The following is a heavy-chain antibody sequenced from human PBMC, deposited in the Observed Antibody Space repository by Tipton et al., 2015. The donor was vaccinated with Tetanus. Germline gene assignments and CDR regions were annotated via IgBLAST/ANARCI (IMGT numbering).Heavy chain of an antibody. V-gene: IGHV1-69*01. CDR1: GGTFSSYA. J-gene: IGHJ5*02. CDR3: AREGIAANWFDP. CDR2: IIPIFGTA. Sequence: QSGAEVKKPGSSVKVSCKASGGTFSSYAISWVRQAPGQGLEWMGGIIPIFGTANYAQKFQGRVTITADESTSTAYMELSSLGSEDAAVYYCAREGIAANWFDPWGQGTLVTVSS. D-gene: IGHD6-13*01.